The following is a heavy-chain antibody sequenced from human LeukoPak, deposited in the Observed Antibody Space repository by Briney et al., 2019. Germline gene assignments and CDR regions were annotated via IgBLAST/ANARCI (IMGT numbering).Heavy chain of an antibody. D-gene: IGHD1-14*01. J-gene: IGHJ4*02. CDR3: AKEDTELLPDY. CDR2: ISWNSGSI. Sequence: GRSLRLSCAASGFTFDDYAMHWVRQAPGKGLEWVSGISWNSGSIGYADSVKGRFTISRDNAKNSLYLQMNSLRAEDTAVYYCAKEDTELLPDYWGQGTLVTVSS. V-gene: IGHV3-9*01. CDR1: GFTFDDYA.